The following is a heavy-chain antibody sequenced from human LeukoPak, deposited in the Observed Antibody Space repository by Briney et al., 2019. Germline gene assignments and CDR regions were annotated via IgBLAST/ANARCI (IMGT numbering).Heavy chain of an antibody. J-gene: IGHJ6*03. CDR3: ARGVVAATFYYYMDV. Sequence: ASVKVSCKASGYTFTGYYMHWVRQAPGQGLEWMGWIYPNSGGTNYAQKFQGRVTMTRDTSISTAYMELSSLTSDDTAVYYCARGVVAATFYYYMDVWGKGTTVTVPS. CDR1: GYTFTGYY. D-gene: IGHD2-15*01. V-gene: IGHV1-2*02. CDR2: IYPNSGGT.